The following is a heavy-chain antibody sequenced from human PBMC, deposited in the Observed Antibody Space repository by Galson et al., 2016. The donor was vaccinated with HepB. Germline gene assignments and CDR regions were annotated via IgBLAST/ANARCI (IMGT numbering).Heavy chain of an antibody. V-gene: IGHV3-23*01. D-gene: IGHD1-14*01. CDR1: GFIFSNYA. CDR3: AKHAEPYYYYAMDV. Sequence: SLRLSCAASGFIFSNYAMSWVRQAPGKGLEWVSTITGRGDSAYYADSVKCRFTISGDNSQNTLFLQMNSLRAEDTAIYYCAKHAEPYYYYAMDVWGQGTTVTVSS. CDR2: ITGRGDSA. J-gene: IGHJ6*02.